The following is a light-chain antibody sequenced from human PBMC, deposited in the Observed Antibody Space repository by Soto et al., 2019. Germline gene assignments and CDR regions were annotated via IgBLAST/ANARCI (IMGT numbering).Light chain of an antibody. CDR2: GNI. CDR3: QSYDSSLSGSKV. CDR1: SSNIGAGYD. Sequence: QSVLTQPPSVSGAPGQRVTISCAGSSSNIGAGYDVHWYQQLPGTAPKLLIYGNIKRPSGVPDRFSGSKSGTSASLAITGLQAEDEADYYCQSYDSSLSGSKVFGGGTKLTVL. J-gene: IGLJ3*02. V-gene: IGLV1-40*01.